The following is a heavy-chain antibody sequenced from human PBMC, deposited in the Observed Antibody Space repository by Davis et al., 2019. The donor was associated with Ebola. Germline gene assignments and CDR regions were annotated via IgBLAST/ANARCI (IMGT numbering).Heavy chain of an antibody. J-gene: IGHJ4*02. CDR3: ARDIAYGTFDY. CDR1: GFTFSNYW. D-gene: IGHD4-17*01. CDR2: IKGDGNKK. Sequence: GESLKIFCAASGFTFSNYWMSWVRQAPGKGLEWVANIKGDGNKKYYEDSVKGRFTISRDNAKNSLYLQMNSLRADDMAVYYCARDIAYGTFDYWGRGTQVTASS. V-gene: IGHV3-7*01.